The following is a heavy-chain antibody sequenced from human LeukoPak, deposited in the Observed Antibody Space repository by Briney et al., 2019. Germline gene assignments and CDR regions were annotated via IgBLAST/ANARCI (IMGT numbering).Heavy chain of an antibody. CDR2: ISSSGST. V-gene: IGHV4-31*03. CDR1: RGSVSSGNYY. Sequence: SETLSLTCTVSRGSVSSGNYYWSWIRQHPGKGLEWIGYISSSGSTHYKSSLKSRVIVSADTSTNQSSLRLSSVTAADTAFYYCARAVILTPPDYWGQGVLVTVSS. D-gene: IGHD3-9*01. J-gene: IGHJ4*02. CDR3: ARAVILTPPDY.